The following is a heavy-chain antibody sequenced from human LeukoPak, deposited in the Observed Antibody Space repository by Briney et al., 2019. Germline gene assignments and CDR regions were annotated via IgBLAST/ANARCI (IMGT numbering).Heavy chain of an antibody. CDR3: ARGKADYDFWSGSKTFDAFDI. CDR2: INHSGST. CDR1: GASVTSASHY. V-gene: IGHV4-34*01. D-gene: IGHD3-3*01. J-gene: IGHJ3*02. Sequence: SETLSLTCTVSGASVTSASHYWSWIRQPPGKGLEWIGEINHSGSTNYNPSLKSRVTISVDTSKNQFSLKLSSVTAADTAVYYCARGKADYDFWSGSKTFDAFDIWGQGTMVTVSS.